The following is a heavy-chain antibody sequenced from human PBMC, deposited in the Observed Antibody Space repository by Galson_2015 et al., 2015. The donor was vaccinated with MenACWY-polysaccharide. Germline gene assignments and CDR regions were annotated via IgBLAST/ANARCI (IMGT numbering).Heavy chain of an antibody. J-gene: IGHJ6*02. D-gene: IGHD6-19*01. CDR2: IYSGGST. V-gene: IGHV3-66*01. Sequence: SLRLSRAASGFTVSSNYMSWVRQAPGKGLQWVSVIYSGGSTYYADSVKGRFTISRDNSKNTLYLQMNSLRAEDTAVYYCATVAGTHYYYYAMDVWGQGTTVTVSS. CDR1: GFTVSSNY. CDR3: ATVAGTHYYYYAMDV.